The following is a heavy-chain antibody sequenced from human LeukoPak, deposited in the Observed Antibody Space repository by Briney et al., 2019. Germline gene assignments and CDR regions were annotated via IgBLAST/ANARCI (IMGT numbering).Heavy chain of an antibody. D-gene: IGHD3-9*01. CDR2: ISSSSSTI. J-gene: IGHJ6*03. V-gene: IGHV3-48*01. Sequence: GGSLRLSCAASGFTFSSYSMNWVRQAPGKGLEWVSYISSSSSTIYYADSVKGRFTISRDNAKNSLYLQMNSLRAEDTAVYYCARIFSYYYYMDVWGKGTTVTVSS. CDR1: GFTFSSYS. CDR3: ARIFSYYYYMDV.